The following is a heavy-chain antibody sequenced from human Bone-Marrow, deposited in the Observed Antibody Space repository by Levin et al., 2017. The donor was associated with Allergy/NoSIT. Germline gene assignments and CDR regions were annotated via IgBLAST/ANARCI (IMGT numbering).Heavy chain of an antibody. CDR3: VKDHGRVTAALYY. CDR2: IVWNSESI. D-gene: IGHD2-21*02. CDR1: GFTFDDYA. J-gene: IGHJ4*02. Sequence: GGSLRLSCTASGFTFDDYAMHWVRQAPGKGLEWVSGIVWNSESIGYADSVRGRFTISRDNAKNSLYRQMNSLRAEDTAFYYWVKDHGRVTAALYYWGRGTLVTVSS. V-gene: IGHV3-9*01.